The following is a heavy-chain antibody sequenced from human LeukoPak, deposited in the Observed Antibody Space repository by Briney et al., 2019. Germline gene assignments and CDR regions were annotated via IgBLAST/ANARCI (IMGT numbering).Heavy chain of an antibody. Sequence: ASVKVSCKASGYTFSTYGISWVRQAPGPGLEWMGWISPYNANTNYAQKLQGRVTMTTDTSTSTAYMELGSLRSDDTAVYYCAGRYCSGGDCYSWFDPWGQGTLVTVSS. J-gene: IGHJ5*02. CDR2: ISPYNANT. CDR1: GYTFSTYG. CDR3: AGRYCSGGDCYSWFDP. V-gene: IGHV1-18*01. D-gene: IGHD2-15*01.